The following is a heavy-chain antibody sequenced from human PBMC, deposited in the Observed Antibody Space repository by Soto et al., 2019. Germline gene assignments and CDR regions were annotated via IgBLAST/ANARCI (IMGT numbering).Heavy chain of an antibody. D-gene: IGHD2-15*01. Sequence: QVQLVESGGGVVQPGRSLRLSCAASGFTFSSYGIHWVRQAPGKGLEGVAVISYDGSNKYYADSVKGRFTISRDNSKNRLYLQVTCLRADDTAGYYCATQGLPHQNWFDPWGQGTPVTVSS. CDR3: ATQGLPHQNWFDP. V-gene: IGHV3-30*03. CDR2: ISYDGSNK. J-gene: IGHJ5*02. CDR1: GFTFSSYG.